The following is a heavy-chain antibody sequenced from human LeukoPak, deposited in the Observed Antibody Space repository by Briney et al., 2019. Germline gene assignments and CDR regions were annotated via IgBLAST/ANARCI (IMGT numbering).Heavy chain of an antibody. CDR3: ARGVAMYSLEFDH. CDR1: GYTFTGYY. Sequence: ASVKVSCRASGYTFTGYYMHWVRQAPGQGLEWMGWINPNSGGTKYAQTFQGRVTMIRETSIGTAYMELPSLGSDDTTVYYCARGVAMYSLEFDHWGQGTLVTVSS. CDR2: INPNSGGT. V-gene: IGHV1-2*02. J-gene: IGHJ5*02. D-gene: IGHD3-3*01.